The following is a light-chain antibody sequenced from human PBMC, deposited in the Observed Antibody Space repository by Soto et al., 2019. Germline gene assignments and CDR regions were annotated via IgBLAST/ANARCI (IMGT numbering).Light chain of an antibody. CDR2: DVS. CDR1: SSDVGGYNY. CDR3: RSYASSSTLYV. Sequence: QSVLTQPASVSGSPGQSITISCTGTSSDVGGYNYVSWYQQHSGKAPKLMIYDVSNRPSGVSNRFSGSKYGNTAYLTISGLKAEDEDDYQCRSYASSSTLYVCGTATKVKVL. V-gene: IGLV2-14*01. J-gene: IGLJ1*01.